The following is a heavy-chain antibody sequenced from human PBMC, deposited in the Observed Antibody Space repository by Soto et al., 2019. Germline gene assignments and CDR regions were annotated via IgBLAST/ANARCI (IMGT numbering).Heavy chain of an antibody. CDR3: ARGPNSRYFDWFNFDY. V-gene: IGHV1-58*02. D-gene: IGHD3-9*01. Sequence: SVKVSCKASGYTFTSYGISWVRQARGQRLEWMGWVVVGSDNTRYAQNFQDRVTITRDMSTSTSYMELNSLRAEDTAVYYCARGPNSRYFDWFNFDYWGQGTLVTVSS. CDR1: GYTFTSYG. CDR2: VVVGSDNT. J-gene: IGHJ4*02.